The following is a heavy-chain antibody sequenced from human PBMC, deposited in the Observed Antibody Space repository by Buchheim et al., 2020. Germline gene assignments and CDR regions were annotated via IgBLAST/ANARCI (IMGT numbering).Heavy chain of an antibody. V-gene: IGHV4-61*02. CDR1: GGSISSGSYY. CDR3: ARGLRFLEWSLSYGMDV. CDR2: IYTSGST. J-gene: IGHJ6*02. D-gene: IGHD3-3*01. Sequence: QVQLQESGPGLVKPPQTLSLTCTVSGGSISSGSYYWSWIRQPAGKGLEWIGRIYTSGSTNYNPSLKSRVTISVDTSKNQFSLKLSSVTAADTAVYYCARGLRFLEWSLSYGMDVWGQGTT.